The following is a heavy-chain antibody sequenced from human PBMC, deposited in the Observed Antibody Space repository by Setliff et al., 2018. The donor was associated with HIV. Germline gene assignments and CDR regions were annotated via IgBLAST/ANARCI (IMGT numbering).Heavy chain of an antibody. CDR3: ARRGYSRPLNYYYYYMDV. CDR2: INPNSGVT. J-gene: IGHJ6*03. CDR1: GYTFTGYY. D-gene: IGHD5-12*01. V-gene: IGHV1-2*06. Sequence: ASVKVSCKASGYTFTGYYMHWVRQAPGQGLEWMGRINPNSGVTNYAQKFQGRVTMTRDTSISTAYMELSRLRADDTAVYYCARRGYSRPLNYYYYYMDVWGKGTTVTVSS.